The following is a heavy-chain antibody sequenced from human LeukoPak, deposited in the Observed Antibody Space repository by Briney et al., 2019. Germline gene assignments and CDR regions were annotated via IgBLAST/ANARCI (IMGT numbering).Heavy chain of an antibody. CDR1: GFTFSSYE. D-gene: IGHD1-26*01. CDR3: ARDVGATAKGYYFDY. J-gene: IGHJ4*02. Sequence: GGSLRLSCAASGFTFSSYEMNWVRQAPGKGLEWVSYISSSGSTIYYADSVKGRFTVSRDNSKNTLYLQMNSLRAEDTAVYYCARDVGATAKGYYFDYWGQGTLVTVSS. V-gene: IGHV3-48*03. CDR2: ISSSGSTI.